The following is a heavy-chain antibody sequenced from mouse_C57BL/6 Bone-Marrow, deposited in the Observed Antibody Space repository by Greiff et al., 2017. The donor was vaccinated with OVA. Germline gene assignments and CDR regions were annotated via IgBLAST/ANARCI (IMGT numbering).Heavy chain of an antibody. V-gene: IGHV14-4*01. Sequence: VQLKQSGAELVRPGASVKLSCTASGFNIKDDYMHWVKQRPEQGLEWIGWIDPENGDTEYASKFQGKATITADTSSNTAYLQLSSLTSEDTAVYYGTSSNYYFDYWGQGTTLTVSS. CDR2: IDPENGDT. CDR3: TSSNYYFDY. CDR1: GFNIKDDY. D-gene: IGHD2-5*01. J-gene: IGHJ2*01.